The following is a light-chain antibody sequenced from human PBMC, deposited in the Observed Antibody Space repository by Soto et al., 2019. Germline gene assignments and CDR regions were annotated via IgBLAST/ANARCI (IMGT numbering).Light chain of an antibody. J-gene: IGKJ1*01. V-gene: IGKV1-39*01. CDR1: QSISSY. Sequence: DLQIAQSPSSLSSSIGGRVNINFRASQSISSYLNWYQQKPGKAPKLLIYVTSSLQSGVPSRFSGGGSGTDFTLTITSLQPEDFATYYCQQSYSSPSTFGQGTKVDIK. CDR2: VTS. CDR3: QQSYSSPST.